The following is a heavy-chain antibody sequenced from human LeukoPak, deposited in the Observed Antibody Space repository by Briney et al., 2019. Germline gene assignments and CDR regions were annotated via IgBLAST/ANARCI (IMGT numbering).Heavy chain of an antibody. D-gene: IGHD3-22*01. CDR3: ARDLYSRHYDSSGSNY. J-gene: IGHJ4*02. V-gene: IGHV1-18*01. Sequence: GASVKVSCKASGYTFTSYDINWVRQATGQGLEWMGWISAYNGNTNYAQKLQGRVTMTTDTSTSTAYMELRSLRSDDTAVYYCARDLYSRHYDSSGSNYWGQGTLVTVSS. CDR2: ISAYNGNT. CDR1: GYTFTSYD.